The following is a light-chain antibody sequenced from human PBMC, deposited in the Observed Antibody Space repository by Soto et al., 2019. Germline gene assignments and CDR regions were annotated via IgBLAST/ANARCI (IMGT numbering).Light chain of an antibody. V-gene: IGLV2-8*01. CDR3: SSFAGSNEVV. CDR1: SSDVGAYNY. CDR2: EVS. Sequence: QAVVTQPPSASGSPGQSVTISCTGTSSDVGAYNYVSWYQQHPGKAPKVMIFEVSKRPSGVPDRFSGSKSGNTASLTVSGLQAEDEADYYCSSFAGSNEVVFGGGTKVTVL. J-gene: IGLJ3*02.